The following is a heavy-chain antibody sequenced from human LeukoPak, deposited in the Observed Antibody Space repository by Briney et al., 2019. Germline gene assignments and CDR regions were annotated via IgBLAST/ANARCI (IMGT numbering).Heavy chain of an antibody. D-gene: IGHD5-18*01. CDR1: GFTFSSYN. J-gene: IGHJ4*02. CDR2: ISSGGIYI. V-gene: IGHV3-21*01. Sequence: GGSLRLSCAASGFTFSSYNMNWVRQAPGKGLEWVSSISSGGIYIYYADSVKGRFTISRDNAKNSLFLQINSLRAEDTAVYYCARGTRGYTYDPPLDYWGQGTLVTVSS. CDR3: ARGTRGYTYDPPLDY.